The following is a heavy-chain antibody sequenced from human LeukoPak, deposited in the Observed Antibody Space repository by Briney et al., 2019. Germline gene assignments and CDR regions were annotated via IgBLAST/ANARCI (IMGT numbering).Heavy chain of an antibody. Sequence: SETLSLTCTVSGGSISSYYWSWIRQPPGKGLEWIGYIYYSGSTNYNPSLKSRVTISVDTSKNQFSLKLSSVTAADTAVYYCARGGGERGPPTYWGQGTLVTVSS. J-gene: IGHJ4*02. CDR1: GGSISSYY. CDR3: ARGGGERGPPTY. CDR2: IYYSGST. V-gene: IGHV4-59*01. D-gene: IGHD3-16*01.